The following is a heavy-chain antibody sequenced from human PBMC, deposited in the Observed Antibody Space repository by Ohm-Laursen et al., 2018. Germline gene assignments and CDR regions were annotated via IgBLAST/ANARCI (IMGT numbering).Heavy chain of an antibody. D-gene: IGHD1-7*01. CDR1: GHTFINYD. CDR3: ARGRLSGTRRALDI. Sequence: ASVKVSCKTSGHTFINYDIHWVRQASGQGLEWMGWMNPKSGDTGYAHKFQGRVTMARNASISTANMEMSSLRSEDTAVYYCARGRLSGTRRALDIWGQGTMVTVSS. V-gene: IGHV1-8*01. J-gene: IGHJ3*02. CDR2: MNPKSGDT.